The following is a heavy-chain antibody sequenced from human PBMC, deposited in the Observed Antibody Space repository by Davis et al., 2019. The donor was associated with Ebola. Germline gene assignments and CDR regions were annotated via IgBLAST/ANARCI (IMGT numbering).Heavy chain of an antibody. V-gene: IGHV4-34*01. J-gene: IGHJ4*02. CDR1: GGSFSGYY. CDR2: INHSGST. Sequence: PSETLSLTCAVYGGSFSGYYWSWIRQPPGKGLEWIGEINHSGSTNYNPSLKSRVTISVDTSKNQFSLKLSSVTAADTAVYYCARRDYRNLFDYWGQGTLVTVSS. D-gene: IGHD4-11*01. CDR3: ARRDYRNLFDY.